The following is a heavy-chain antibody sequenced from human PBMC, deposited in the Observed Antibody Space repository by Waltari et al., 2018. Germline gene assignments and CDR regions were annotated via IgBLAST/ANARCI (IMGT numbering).Heavy chain of an antibody. CDR2: INSDGSST. D-gene: IGHD2-2*01. J-gene: IGHJ4*02. V-gene: IGHV3-74*01. Sequence: EVQLVESGGGLVQPGGSLRLSCAASGFTFSSYWMPWVRQAPGKGLVWVSRINSDGSSTSYADSVKGRFTISRDNAKNTLYLQMNSLRAEDTAVYYCARSIVVVPAAIHFYFDYWGQGTLVTVSS. CDR1: GFTFSSYW. CDR3: ARSIVVVPAAIHFYFDY.